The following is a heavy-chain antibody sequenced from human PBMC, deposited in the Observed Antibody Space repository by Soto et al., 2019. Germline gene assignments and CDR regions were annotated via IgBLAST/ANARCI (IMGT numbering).Heavy chain of an antibody. Sequence: ESLKLSFKGCGYRYTTYWIGWVRQMPGKGLELMGIIYPGDSDTRYSPSFQGQVTISADKSISTAYLQWSSLKASDTAMYYCARHKTLPADIPKGTTYYYYGMDVWGQGTTVTVSS. CDR1: GYRYTTYW. CDR3: ARHKTLPADIPKGTTYYYYGMDV. CDR2: IYPGDSDT. D-gene: IGHD2-2*02. V-gene: IGHV5-51*01. J-gene: IGHJ6*02.